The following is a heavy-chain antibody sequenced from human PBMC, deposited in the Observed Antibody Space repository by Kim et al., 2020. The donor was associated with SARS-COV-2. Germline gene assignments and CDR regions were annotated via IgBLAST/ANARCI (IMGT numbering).Heavy chain of an antibody. J-gene: IGHJ4*02. CDR2: IYYSGST. Sequence: SETLSLTCTVSGGSISSGGYYWSWIRQHPGKGLEWIGYIYYSGSTYSNPSLKSRVTISVDTTKNQFSLKLSSVTAADTAVYYCARVDLGSRDGYNSPFDYWGQGTLVTVSS. V-gene: IGHV4-31*03. D-gene: IGHD5-12*01. CDR3: ARVDLGSRDGYNSPFDY. CDR1: GGSISSGGYY.